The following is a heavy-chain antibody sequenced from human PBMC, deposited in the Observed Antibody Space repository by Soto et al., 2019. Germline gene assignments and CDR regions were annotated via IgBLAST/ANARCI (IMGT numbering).Heavy chain of an antibody. J-gene: IGHJ3*02. Sequence: GGSLTLSCVASGFSFSSQATHWVRQAPGKGLEWVAAISNDGNRQLYADSVKDRFTISRDNSRNTLDLQMNNLRTEDTGVNFCARDIYSYGSVGTPDIWGQGTMVTVSS. V-gene: IGHV3-30-3*01. D-gene: IGHD5-18*01. CDR3: ARDIYSYGSVGTPDI. CDR1: GFSFSSQA. CDR2: ISNDGNRQ.